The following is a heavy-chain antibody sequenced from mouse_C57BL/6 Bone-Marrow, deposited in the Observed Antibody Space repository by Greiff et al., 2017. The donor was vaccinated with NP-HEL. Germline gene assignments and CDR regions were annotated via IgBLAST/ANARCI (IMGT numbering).Heavy chain of an antibody. D-gene: IGHD1-1*01. V-gene: IGHV5-6*01. CDR1: GFTFSSYG. J-gene: IGHJ1*03. CDR3: ARHHDYYGSSGYFDV. Sequence: EVQGVESGGDLVKPGGSLKLSCAASGFTFSSYGMSWVRQTPDKRLEWVATISSGGSYTYYPASVKGRFTISRDNAKNTLYLQMSSLKSEDTAMYYCARHHDYYGSSGYFDVWGTGTTVTVFS. CDR2: ISSGGSYT.